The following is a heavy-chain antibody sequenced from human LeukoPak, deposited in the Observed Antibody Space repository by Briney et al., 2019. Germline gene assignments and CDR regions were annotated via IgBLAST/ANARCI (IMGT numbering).Heavy chain of an antibody. V-gene: IGHV3-23*01. CDR2: ISGSGGST. J-gene: IGHJ6*03. CDR1: GFTFSSYA. D-gene: IGHD2/OR15-2a*01. CDR3: ASAFLWARYYYYYMDV. Sequence: GGSLRLSCAASGFTFSSYAMSWVRQAPGKGLEWVSAISGSGGSTYYADSVKGRFTISRDNSKNTLYLQMNSLRAEDTAVYYCASAFLWARYYYYYMDVWGKGTTVTVSS.